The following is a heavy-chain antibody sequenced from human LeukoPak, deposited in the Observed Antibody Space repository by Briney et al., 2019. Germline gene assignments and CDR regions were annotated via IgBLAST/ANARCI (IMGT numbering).Heavy chain of an antibody. Sequence: GGSLRLSCAASGFTFDDYTMHWVRQAPGKGLEWVSLISWDGGSTYYADSVKGRFTISRDNSKNSLYLQMNSLRTEDTALYYCAKDREMATIVGYMDVWGKGTTVTISS. J-gene: IGHJ6*03. CDR2: ISWDGGST. V-gene: IGHV3-43*01. CDR3: AKDREMATIVGYMDV. CDR1: GFTFDDYT. D-gene: IGHD5-24*01.